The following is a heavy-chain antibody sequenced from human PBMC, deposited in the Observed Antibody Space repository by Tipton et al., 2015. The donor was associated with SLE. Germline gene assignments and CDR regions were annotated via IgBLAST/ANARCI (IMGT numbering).Heavy chain of an antibody. V-gene: IGHV3-23*01. CDR1: GFTFSSYA. CDR2: ISGSGGST. D-gene: IGHD6-13*01. CDR3: AKDHYSSSWYSYFDY. Sequence: SLRLSCAASGFTFSSYAMSWVRQAPGKGLEWVSAISGSGGSTYYADSVKGRFTISRDNSKNTLYLQMNSLRAEDTAVNYCAKDHYSSSWYSYFDYWGQGTLVTVSS. J-gene: IGHJ4*02.